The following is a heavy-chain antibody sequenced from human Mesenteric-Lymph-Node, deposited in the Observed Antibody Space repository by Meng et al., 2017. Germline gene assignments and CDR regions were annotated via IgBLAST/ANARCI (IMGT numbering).Heavy chain of an antibody. D-gene: IGHD2-15*01. V-gene: IGHV3-74*01. J-gene: IGHJ6*02. CDR1: GFTISNHW. CDR3: AKDIQAATPELFQNYYYYGMDV. Sequence: GESLKISCTASGFTISNHWMHWVRQTPGKGLVWVSRIDDAGSLTSYADSVKGRFTISRDSAKNTLYLQMNSLRAEDTALYYCAKDIQAATPELFQNYYYYGMDVWGQGTTVTVSS. CDR2: IDDAGSLT.